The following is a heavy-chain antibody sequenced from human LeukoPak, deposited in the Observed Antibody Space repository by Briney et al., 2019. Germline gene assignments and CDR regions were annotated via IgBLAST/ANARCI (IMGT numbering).Heavy chain of an antibody. CDR2: ISSSSSYI. D-gene: IGHD3-3*01. J-gene: IGHJ4*02. CDR1: GFTFSSYS. CDR3: ARRGYYDFWSVWGYFDY. V-gene: IGHV3-21*01. Sequence: GGSLRLSCAASGFTFSSYSMNWVRQAPGKGLEWVSSISSSSSYIYYADSVKGRFTISRDNAKNSLYLQMNSLRAEDTAVYYCARRGYYDFWSVWGYFDYWGQGTLVTVSS.